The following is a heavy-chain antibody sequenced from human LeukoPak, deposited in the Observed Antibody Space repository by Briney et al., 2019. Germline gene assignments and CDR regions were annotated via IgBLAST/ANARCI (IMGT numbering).Heavy chain of an antibody. Sequence: PGGSLRLSCAASGFTVSSNYMSWVRQAPGKGLEWVSVIYSGGSTYYADSVKGRFTISRDNSKNTLYLQMNSLRAEDTAVYYCAKVPSGRYCSGGSCYFDYWGQGTLVTVSS. V-gene: IGHV3-53*01. J-gene: IGHJ4*02. CDR3: AKVPSGRYCSGGSCYFDY. D-gene: IGHD2-15*01. CDR2: IYSGGST. CDR1: GFTVSSNY.